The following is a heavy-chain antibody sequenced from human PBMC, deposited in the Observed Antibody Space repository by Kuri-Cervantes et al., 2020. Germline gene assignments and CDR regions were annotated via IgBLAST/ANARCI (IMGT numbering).Heavy chain of an antibody. V-gene: IGHV4-59*12. CDR3: ARVRYYDFWSGHYVSRGWFDP. J-gene: IGHJ5*02. CDR2: IYYSGST. Sequence: SETLSLTCTVSGGSISSYYWSWIRQPPGKGLEWIGYIYYSGSTNYNPSLKSRVTISVDTSKNQFSLKLSSVTAADTAVYYCARVRYYDFWSGHYVSRGWFDPWGQGTLVTVSS. CDR1: GGSISSYY. D-gene: IGHD3-3*01.